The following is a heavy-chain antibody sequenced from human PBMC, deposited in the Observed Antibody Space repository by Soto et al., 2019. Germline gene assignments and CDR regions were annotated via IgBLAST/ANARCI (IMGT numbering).Heavy chain of an antibody. CDR3: AREGFPSGFGFKQQLVQGYSWLDP. CDR1: GGTFSSYA. D-gene: IGHD6-13*01. Sequence: QVQLVQSGAEVKKPGSSVKVSCKASGGTFSSYAISWVRQAPGQGLEWMGGIIPIFGTANYAQKFQGRVTITADESTSTAYMELSSLRSEDTAVYYCAREGFPSGFGFKQQLVQGYSWLDPWGQGTLVTVSS. J-gene: IGHJ5*02. CDR2: IIPIFGTA. V-gene: IGHV1-69*01.